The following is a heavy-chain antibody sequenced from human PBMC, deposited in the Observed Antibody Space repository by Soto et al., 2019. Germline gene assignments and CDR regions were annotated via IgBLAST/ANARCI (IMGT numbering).Heavy chain of an antibody. V-gene: IGHV4-31*02. CDR1: GGSISSGCYY. D-gene: IGHD2-2*01. Sequence: PSETLSLTCPVSGGSISSGCYYWSWIRQHPGKGLEWIGYIYYSGSTYYNPSLKSRVTISVDTSKNQFSLKLSSVTAADTAVYYCARGIVVVPAAPYYYYYYMDVWGKGTTVTVSS. CDR3: ARGIVVVPAAPYYYYYYMDV. J-gene: IGHJ6*03. CDR2: IYYSGST.